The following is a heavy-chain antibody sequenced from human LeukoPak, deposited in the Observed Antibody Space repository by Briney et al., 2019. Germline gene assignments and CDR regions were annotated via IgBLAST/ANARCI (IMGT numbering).Heavy chain of an antibody. J-gene: IGHJ4*02. CDR2: ISSSSSYT. V-gene: IGHV3-11*06. Sequence: GGSLRLSCAASGFTFSDYYMSWIRQAPGKGLEWVSYISSSSSYTNYADSVKGRFTISRDNAKNSLYLQMNSLRAEDTAVYYCARDGKYCSSTSCPRFDYWGQGTLVTVSS. CDR1: GFTFSDYY. CDR3: ARDGKYCSSTSCPRFDY. D-gene: IGHD2-2*01.